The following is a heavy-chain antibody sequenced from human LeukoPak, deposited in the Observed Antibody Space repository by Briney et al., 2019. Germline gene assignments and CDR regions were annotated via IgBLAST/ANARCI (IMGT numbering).Heavy chain of an antibody. CDR2: INSGGDT. D-gene: IGHD3-22*01. CDR3: AKGDITMIPD. V-gene: IGHV3-53*01. J-gene: IGHJ4*02. CDR1: GFTVSNKY. Sequence: PGGSLRLSCAASGFTVSNKYMSWVRQAPGKGLEWVSVINSGGDTYYADSVKGRFTIFRDNSKNTLSLQMNSLRAEDTAVYYCAKGDITMIPDWGQGTLVTVSS.